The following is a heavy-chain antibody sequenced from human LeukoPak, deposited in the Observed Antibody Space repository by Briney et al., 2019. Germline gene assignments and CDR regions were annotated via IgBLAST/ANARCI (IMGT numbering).Heavy chain of an antibody. Sequence: PSETLSLTCTVSGGSISSYYWSWIRQPPGKGLEWIGYIYYSGSTNYNPSLKGRVTISADTSKNQFSLKLSSVTAADTAVYYCGQFTGHFQHWGQGTLVTVSS. D-gene: IGHD1-14*01. CDR1: GGSISSYY. V-gene: IGHV4-59*12. J-gene: IGHJ1*01. CDR3: GQFTGHFQH. CDR2: IYYSGST.